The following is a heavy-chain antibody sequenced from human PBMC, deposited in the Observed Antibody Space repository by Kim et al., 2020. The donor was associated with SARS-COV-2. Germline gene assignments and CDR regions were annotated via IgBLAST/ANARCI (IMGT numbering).Heavy chain of an antibody. CDR3: AKADYYGSGSYYGRGGFDY. Sequence: GGSLRLSCAASGFTFSSYAMSWVRQAPGKGLEWVSAISGSGGSTYYADSVKGRFTISRDNSENTLYLQMNSLRAEDTAVYYCAKADYYGSGSYYGRGGFDYWGQGTLVTVSS. CDR2: ISGSGGST. J-gene: IGHJ4*02. V-gene: IGHV3-23*01. CDR1: GFTFSSYA. D-gene: IGHD3-10*01.